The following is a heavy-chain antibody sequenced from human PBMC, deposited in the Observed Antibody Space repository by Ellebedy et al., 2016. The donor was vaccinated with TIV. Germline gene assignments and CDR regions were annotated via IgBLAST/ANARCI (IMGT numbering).Heavy chain of an antibody. CDR1: GFTFSMYD. CDR3: ARDLDKSSGWYGGAAY. Sequence: GESLKISCAASGFTFSMYDMNWARQAPGKGLEWVAHISSSGATIYYADSVKGRFTISRDNSMTTLYLEMNSLRAEDTAVYYCARDLDKSSGWYGGAAYWGQGTLVTVSS. V-gene: IGHV3-48*01. CDR2: ISSSGATI. D-gene: IGHD6-19*01. J-gene: IGHJ4*02.